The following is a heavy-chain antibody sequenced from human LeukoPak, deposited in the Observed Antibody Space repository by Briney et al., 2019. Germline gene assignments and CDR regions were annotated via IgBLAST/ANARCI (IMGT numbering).Heavy chain of an antibody. Sequence: PSETLSLTCSVSGGSIGGYYWSWIRQPPGKGLEWIGFIFYSGSTNYNPSLKSRVTISVDTSKNQFSLKLSSVTAADTAVYYCAGDWDGYNWDADAFDIWGQGTMVTVSS. CDR1: GGSIGGYY. J-gene: IGHJ3*02. D-gene: IGHD5-24*01. V-gene: IGHV4-59*01. CDR2: IFYSGST. CDR3: AGDWDGYNWDADAFDI.